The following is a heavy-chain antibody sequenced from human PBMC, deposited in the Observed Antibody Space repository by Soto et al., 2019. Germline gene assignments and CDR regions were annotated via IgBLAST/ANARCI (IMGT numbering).Heavy chain of an antibody. CDR1: GFTFSDYA. Sequence: EVQLLESGGGLVQPGGSLRLSCAASGFTFSDYAMRWVRQAPGKGLEWVSAISGSGGSTYYADSVKGRFTISRDNSKNTLFLQMNSLRAEDTAVYYCARRGSSSYFDYWGQGTLVTVSS. D-gene: IGHD6-13*01. J-gene: IGHJ4*02. CDR3: ARRGSSSYFDY. V-gene: IGHV3-23*01. CDR2: ISGSGGST.